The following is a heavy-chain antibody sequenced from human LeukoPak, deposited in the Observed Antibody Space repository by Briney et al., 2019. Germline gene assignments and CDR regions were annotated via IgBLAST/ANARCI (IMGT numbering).Heavy chain of an antibody. CDR3: VRDLFYYEDSGYRYNWFDP. CDR2: ISSSGTYK. D-gene: IGHD3-22*01. J-gene: IGHJ5*02. Sequence: GESLRLSCAASGFTFSSYGMNWVRQAPGKGLEWVASISSSGTYKYYPDSMKGRFTISRDNARNSLFLQMKSLRAEDTAVYYCVRDLFYYEDSGYRYNWFDPWGQGTLVTVSS. V-gene: IGHV3-21*01. CDR1: GFTFSSYG.